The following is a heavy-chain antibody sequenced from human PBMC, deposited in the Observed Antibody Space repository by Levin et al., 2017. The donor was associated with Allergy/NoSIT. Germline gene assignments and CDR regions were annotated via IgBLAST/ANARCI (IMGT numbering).Heavy chain of an antibody. CDR1: GFTFSNAW. J-gene: IGHJ5*02. V-gene: IGHV3-15*01. D-gene: IGHD3-10*01. Sequence: GGSLRLSCAASGFTFSNAWMSWVRQAPGKGLEWVGRIKSKTDGGTTDYAAPVKGRFTISRDDSKNTLYLQMNSLKTEDTAVYYCTTDRRVITMVRGQYNWFDPWGQGTLVTVSS. CDR3: TTDRRVITMVRGQYNWFDP. CDR2: IKSKTDGGTT.